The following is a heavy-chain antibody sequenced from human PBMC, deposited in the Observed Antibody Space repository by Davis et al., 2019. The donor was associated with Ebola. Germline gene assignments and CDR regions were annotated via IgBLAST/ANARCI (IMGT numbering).Heavy chain of an antibody. D-gene: IGHD2-15*01. V-gene: IGHV1-18*01. CDR2: ISAYNGNT. Sequence: AASVKVSCKASGYSFISYGISWVRQAPGQGLEWMGWISAYNGNTNYAQKFQGRVTMTTDTSTSTAYMELRSLRSDDTAVYYCARAVPATQNLDYWGPGTLVTVSS. CDR1: GYSFISYG. J-gene: IGHJ4*02. CDR3: ARAVPATQNLDY.